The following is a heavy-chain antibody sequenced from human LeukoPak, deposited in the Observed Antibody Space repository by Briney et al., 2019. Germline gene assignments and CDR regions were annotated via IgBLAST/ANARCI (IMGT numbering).Heavy chain of an antibody. CDR1: GFTFSSYA. Sequence: PGGSLRLSCAASGFTFSSYAMHWVRQAPGKGLEWVAVISYDGSNKYYADSVKGRFTTSRDNSKNTLYLQMNSLRAEDTAVYYCVRAPYYSGIEHYFDHWGQGILVTVSS. V-gene: IGHV3-30-3*01. CDR2: ISYDGSNK. D-gene: IGHD3-22*01. CDR3: VRAPYYSGIEHYFDH. J-gene: IGHJ4*02.